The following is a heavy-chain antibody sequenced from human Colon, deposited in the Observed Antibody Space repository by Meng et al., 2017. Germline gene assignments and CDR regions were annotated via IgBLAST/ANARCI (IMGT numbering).Heavy chain of an antibody. CDR3: ARGWGYCSSTSCYFLDY. CDR1: GGSFSGYY. D-gene: IGHD2-2*01. J-gene: IGHJ4*02. V-gene: IGHV4-34*01. Sequence: QVQLQQWGVGRLTPSEALSLTFAVYGGSFSGYYWSWIRQPPGKGLEWIGEINHSGSTNYNPSLKSRVTISVDTSKNQFSLKLSSVTAADTAVYYCARGWGYCSSTSCYFLDYWGQGTLVTVSS. CDR2: INHSGST.